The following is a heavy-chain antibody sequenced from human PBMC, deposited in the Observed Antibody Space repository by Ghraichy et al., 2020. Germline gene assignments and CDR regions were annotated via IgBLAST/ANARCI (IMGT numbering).Heavy chain of an antibody. Sequence: GGSLRLSCAASGFTFDDYGMSWVRQAPGKGLEWVSGINWNGGSTGYADSVKGRFTISRDNAKNSLYLQMNSLRAEDTALYHCARGHYDSSGYLYFDYWGQGTLVTVSS. D-gene: IGHD3-22*01. J-gene: IGHJ4*02. V-gene: IGHV3-20*01. CDR3: ARGHYDSSGYLYFDY. CDR1: GFTFDDYG. CDR2: INWNGGST.